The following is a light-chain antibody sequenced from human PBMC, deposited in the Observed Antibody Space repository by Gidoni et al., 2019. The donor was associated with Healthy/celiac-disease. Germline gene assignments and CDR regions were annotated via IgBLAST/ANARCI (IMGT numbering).Light chain of an antibody. CDR3: MQALQTPLR. CDR2: LGS. J-gene: IGKJ2*01. CDR1: QSLLHSNGYNY. V-gene: IGKV2-28*01. Sequence: DIVMTQSPLSLPVTPGEPASISCRSSQSLLHSNGYNYLDWYLQKPGQSPQLLIYLGSNRASGVPDRFSGSGSGTDFTLKISRVEAEDVGVYYCMQALQTPLRFGQGTKLEIK.